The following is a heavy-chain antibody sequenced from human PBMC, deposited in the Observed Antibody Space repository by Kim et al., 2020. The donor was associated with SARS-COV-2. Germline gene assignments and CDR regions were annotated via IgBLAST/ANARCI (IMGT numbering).Heavy chain of an antibody. CDR2: IKEDGGET. CDR3: ARDITPNMNDIYYDALDI. Sequence: GGSLRLSCAASGFTFSSYWMTWVRQAPGKGLEWVANIKEDGGETNYVDSVRGRFIVSRDNAKNSLYVRMNNLRAEDTAVYYCARDITPNMNDIYYDALDIWGQGTVVIVSS. J-gene: IGHJ3*02. V-gene: IGHV3-7*01. CDR1: GFTFSSYW. D-gene: IGHD3-22*01.